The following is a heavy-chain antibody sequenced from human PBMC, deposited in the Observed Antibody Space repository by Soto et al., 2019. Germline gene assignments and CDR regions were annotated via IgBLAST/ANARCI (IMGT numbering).Heavy chain of an antibody. CDR3: ARGGAVAGPFDY. Sequence: QVQLQQWGAGLLKPSETLSLTCAVYGGSFSGYYWSWIRQPPVKGLEWIGEINHSGSTNYNPSLQSRVTLSVDASKNLFSLKLSSVTAADTAVYYCARGGAVAGPFDYWGQGTQVTVSS. CDR2: INHSGST. V-gene: IGHV4-34*01. CDR1: GGSFSGYY. J-gene: IGHJ4*02. D-gene: IGHD6-19*01.